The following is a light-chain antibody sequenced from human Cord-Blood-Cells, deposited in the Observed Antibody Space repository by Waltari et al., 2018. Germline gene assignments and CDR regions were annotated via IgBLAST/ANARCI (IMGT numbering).Light chain of an antibody. V-gene: IGLV6-57*02. CDR2: EDN. CDR3: CSYAGSSTFV. CDR1: SGSIASNY. Sequence: FMLTQPHSVSESPGKTVTISCTGSSGSIASNYVQWDQQRPGSAPTTVIYEDNQRPSGVPDRFSGSIDSSSNSASLTISGLKTEDEADYYCCSYAGSSTFVFGTGTKVTVL. J-gene: IGLJ1*01.